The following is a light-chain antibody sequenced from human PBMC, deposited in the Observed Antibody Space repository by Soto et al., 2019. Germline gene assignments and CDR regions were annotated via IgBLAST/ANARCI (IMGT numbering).Light chain of an antibody. CDR2: GAS. J-gene: IGKJ1*01. CDR3: QQYGSAPWT. CDR1: QSVGSSH. Sequence: EIELTQSPGTLSLSPGERATLSCRASQSVGSSHLAWYQQKPGQAPRLLIYGASSRATGIPDRFSGSGSGTDFTLNISRLEPEDFAVYYCQQYGSAPWTFGQGTKVEIK. V-gene: IGKV3-20*01.